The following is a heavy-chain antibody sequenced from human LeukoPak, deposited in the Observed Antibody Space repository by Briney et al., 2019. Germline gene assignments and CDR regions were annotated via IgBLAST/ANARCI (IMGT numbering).Heavy chain of an antibody. J-gene: IGHJ6*01. D-gene: IGHD2-2*01. Sequence: GGSLRLSCAASGFTVSSNYMSWVRQAPGKGLEWVSVIYSGGSTYYADSVKGRFTISRDNSKNTLYLQMNSLRAEDTAVYYCARDPVLPCSSTSCSRDYYYYGMDVWGQGTTVTVSS. V-gene: IGHV3-53*01. CDR2: IYSGGST. CDR1: GFTVSSNY. CDR3: ARDPVLPCSSTSCSRDYYYYGMDV.